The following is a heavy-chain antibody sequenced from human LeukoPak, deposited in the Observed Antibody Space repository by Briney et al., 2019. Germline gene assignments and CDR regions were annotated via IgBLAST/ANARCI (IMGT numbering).Heavy chain of an antibody. CDR3: ASSEEDIVVVVAAFDAFDI. Sequence: SVKVSCKASGYTFTGYYMHWVRQAPGQGLEWMGGIIPIFGTANYAQKFQGRVTITADESTSTAYMELSSLRSEDTAVYYCASSEEDIVVVVAAFDAFDIWGQGTMVTVSS. D-gene: IGHD2-15*01. CDR2: IIPIFGTA. CDR1: GYTFTGYY. V-gene: IGHV1-69*13. J-gene: IGHJ3*02.